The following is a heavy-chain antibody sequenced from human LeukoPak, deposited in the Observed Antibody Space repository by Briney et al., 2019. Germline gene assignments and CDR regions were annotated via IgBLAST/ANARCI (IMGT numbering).Heavy chain of an antibody. Sequence: SETLSLTCTVSGGSISSSSYYWGWIRQPPGKGLEWIGSIYYSGSTYYNPSLKSRVTISVDTSKNQFSLKLSSVTAADTAVYYCARDWRGYSYGYVPLYGMDVWGQGTTVTVSS. J-gene: IGHJ6*02. V-gene: IGHV4-39*02. CDR3: ARDWRGYSYGYVPLYGMDV. D-gene: IGHD5-18*01. CDR2: IYYSGST. CDR1: GGSISSSSYY.